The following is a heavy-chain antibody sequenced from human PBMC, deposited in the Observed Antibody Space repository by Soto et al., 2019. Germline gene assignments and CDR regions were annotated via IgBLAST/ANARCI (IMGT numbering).Heavy chain of an antibody. J-gene: IGHJ4*02. CDR3: ARNDYGDQKPPFPDY. V-gene: IGHV4-30-4*01. CDR1: GGSSISGDYY. CDR2: IYYSGST. Sequence: QVQLQESGPGLVKPSQTLSLTCTVSGGSSISGDYYWSWIRQPPGKGLEWIGYIYYSGSTYYNPSLKSRVTISVDTSKNQFSLKLSSVTAADTAVYYCARNDYGDQKPPFPDYWGQGTLVTVSS. D-gene: IGHD4-17*01.